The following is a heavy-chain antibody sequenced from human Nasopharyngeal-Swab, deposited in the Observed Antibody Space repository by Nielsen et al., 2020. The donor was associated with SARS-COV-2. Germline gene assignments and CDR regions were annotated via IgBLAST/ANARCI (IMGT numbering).Heavy chain of an antibody. J-gene: IGHJ6*02. CDR3: ARDGLDYDFWSAYCMDV. CDR2: ISSSSSYI. CDR1: GFTFNNYN. Sequence: GGSLRLSCAASGFTFNNYNFNWVRQAPGKGLEWVSSISSSSSYIYYADSVKGRFTISRDNAKNSLYLQMNSLRAEDTAVYYCARDGLDYDFWSAYCMDVWGQGTTVTASS. V-gene: IGHV3-21*01. D-gene: IGHD3-3*01.